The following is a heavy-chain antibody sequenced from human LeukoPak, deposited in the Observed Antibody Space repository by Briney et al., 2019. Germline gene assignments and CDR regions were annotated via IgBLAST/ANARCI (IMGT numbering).Heavy chain of an antibody. Sequence: PSETLSLTCTVSGGSISSGGYYWSWIRQPPGKGLEWIGYIYHSGSTYYNPSLKSRVTISVDTSKNQFSLKLSSVTAADTAVYYCARVAPPYYDILTGLGRYYFDYWGQGTLVTVSS. D-gene: IGHD3-9*01. V-gene: IGHV4-30-2*01. CDR2: IYHSGST. CDR3: ARVAPPYYDILTGLGRYYFDY. CDR1: GGSISSGGYY. J-gene: IGHJ4*02.